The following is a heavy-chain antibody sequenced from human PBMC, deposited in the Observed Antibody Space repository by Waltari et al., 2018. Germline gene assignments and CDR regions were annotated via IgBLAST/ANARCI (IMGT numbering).Heavy chain of an antibody. CDR2: IYWNDDK. CDR3: AHGRNWNYEENWFDP. Sequence: QITLKESGPTLVKPTQTLTLTCTFSGFSLSTSGVGVGWIRQPPGKALEWLALIYWNDDKRYSPSLKSSLTITKDTSKNQVFLTMTNMDPVDTATYYCAHGRNWNYEENWFDPWGQGTLVTVSS. D-gene: IGHD1-7*01. CDR1: GFSLSTSGVG. V-gene: IGHV2-5*01. J-gene: IGHJ5*02.